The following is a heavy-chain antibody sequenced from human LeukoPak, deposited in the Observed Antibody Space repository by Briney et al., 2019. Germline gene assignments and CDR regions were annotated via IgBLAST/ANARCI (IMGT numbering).Heavy chain of an antibody. D-gene: IGHD2-8*01. CDR3: ARGPERTGVGTRYYYDMDV. J-gene: IGHJ6*02. CDR2: INWNGGST. V-gene: IGHV3-20*04. Sequence: GGSLRLSCAASGFTFSSYWMHWVRQAPGKGLEWVSGINWNGGSTGYADSVKGRFTISRDNAKNSLYLQMNSLRAEDTAVYYCARGPERTGVGTRYYYDMDVWGQGTTVTVSS. CDR1: GFTFSSYW.